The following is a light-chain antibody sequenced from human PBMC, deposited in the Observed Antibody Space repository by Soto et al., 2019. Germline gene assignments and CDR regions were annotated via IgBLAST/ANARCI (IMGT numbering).Light chain of an antibody. J-gene: IGKJ4*01. CDR3: QQYDTWPVT. V-gene: IGKV3-15*01. CDR1: QSVTSN. CDR2: GAS. Sequence: EIVMTQSPATLSVSPGERVTFSCRASQSVTSNLAWYQHKTGQAPRLLISGASTGATGIPSRFSGSGSGTEFTLTINSLQSEDFAVYYCQQYDTWPVTFGGGTKVDIK.